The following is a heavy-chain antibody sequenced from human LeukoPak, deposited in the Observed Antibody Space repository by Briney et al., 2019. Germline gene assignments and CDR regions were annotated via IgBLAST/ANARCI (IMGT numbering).Heavy chain of an antibody. V-gene: IGHV3-74*01. CDR3: AREVSSGGWYNWFDP. CDR1: GFTFSSYW. CDR2: INSDGSST. J-gene: IGHJ5*02. D-gene: IGHD6-19*01. Sequence: PGGSLRLSCAASGFTFSSYWMHWVRQAPGKGLVWVSRINSDGSSTRYADSVKGRFIISRDNAKNTLNLQMNRLRAEDTAVYYCAREVSSGGWYNWFDPWGQGTLVTVSS.